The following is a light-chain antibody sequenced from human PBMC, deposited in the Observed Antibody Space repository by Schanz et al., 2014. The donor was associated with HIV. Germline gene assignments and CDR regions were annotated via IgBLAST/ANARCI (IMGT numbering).Light chain of an antibody. CDR2: ATS. Sequence: IVLTQSPGSLSLSPGGRATLSCGASQRLSSSYLAWYQQKRDQPPRLVIYATSTRAAGIPDRFSGTGSGTDFTLTISRLEPEDFAVYYCQQHGGSPETFGQGTKVEIK. CDR3: QQHGGSPET. V-gene: IGKV3-20*01. CDR1: QRLSSSY. J-gene: IGKJ1*01.